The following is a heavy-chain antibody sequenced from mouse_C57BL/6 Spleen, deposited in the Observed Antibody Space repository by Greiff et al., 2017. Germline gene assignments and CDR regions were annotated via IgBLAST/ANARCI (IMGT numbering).Heavy chain of an antibody. J-gene: IGHJ2*01. D-gene: IGHD1-1*01. CDR2: IDPEDGET. V-gene: IGHV14-2*01. Sequence: VQLQQSGAELVKPGASVTLSCTASGFNIKDYYMHWVKQRTEQGLEWIGRIDPEDGETKYAPKFQGKATITADTSSNTASLQLSSLTSEDTAVYYCAISGYYRSSLDYWGKGTTLTVSS. CDR3: AISGYYRSSLDY. CDR1: GFNIKDYY.